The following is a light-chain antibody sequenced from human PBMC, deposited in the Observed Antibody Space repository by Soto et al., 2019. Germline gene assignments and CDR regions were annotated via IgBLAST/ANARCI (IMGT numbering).Light chain of an antibody. V-gene: IGLV2-8*01. Sequence: QSALTQPPSASGSPGQSVTISCTGTSSDVGDYNYVSWYQLHPGKAPKLMLYEVNKRPSGVPDRFSGSKSGNTASLTVSGLQAEDEADYYCSLYAGYSNLVFGGGTKLTVL. CDR1: SSDVGDYNY. J-gene: IGLJ2*01. CDR2: EVN. CDR3: SLYAGYSNLV.